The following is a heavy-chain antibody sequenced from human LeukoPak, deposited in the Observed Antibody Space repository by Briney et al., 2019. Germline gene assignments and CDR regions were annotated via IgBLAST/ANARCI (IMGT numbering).Heavy chain of an antibody. V-gene: IGHV4-39*07. Sequence: SETLSLTCTVSGGSISSGSYYWGWIRQPPGKGLEWIGSIYYSGTTYYNPSLKSRVTISVDTSKNQFSLKLSSVTAADTAVYYCARRSYGTDYFDYWGQGTLVTVSS. D-gene: IGHD5-18*01. J-gene: IGHJ4*02. CDR1: GGSISSGSYY. CDR3: ARRSYGTDYFDY. CDR2: IYYSGTT.